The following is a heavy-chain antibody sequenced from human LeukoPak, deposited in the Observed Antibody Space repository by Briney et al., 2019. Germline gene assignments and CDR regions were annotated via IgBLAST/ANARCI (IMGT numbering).Heavy chain of an antibody. V-gene: IGHV1-18*01. CDR2: INTHKGNT. J-gene: IGHJ4*02. CDR3: AREQGGYSYGYY. CDR1: GYTFTSYG. D-gene: IGHD5-18*01. Sequence: ASAKVSCKTFGYTFTSYGVSWVRQAPGQGLEWMGWINTHKGNTNYAQKFQDRVTMTTDTSTSTAYMELRTLRSDDTAVYYCAREQGGYSYGYYWGQGTLVTVSS.